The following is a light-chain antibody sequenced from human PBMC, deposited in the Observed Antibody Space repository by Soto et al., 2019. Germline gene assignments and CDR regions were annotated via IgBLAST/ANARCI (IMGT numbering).Light chain of an antibody. J-gene: IGKJ1*01. Sequence: EIVMPQSPATLSVSAGERATLSCRASQSVSSNLAWYQQKPGQAPRLVIYGASTRATGIPARFSGSGSGTEFTLTISSLQSEEFAVYYCQQYNNWRTFGQGTKVDIK. CDR3: QQYNNWRT. V-gene: IGKV3-15*01. CDR2: GAS. CDR1: QSVSSN.